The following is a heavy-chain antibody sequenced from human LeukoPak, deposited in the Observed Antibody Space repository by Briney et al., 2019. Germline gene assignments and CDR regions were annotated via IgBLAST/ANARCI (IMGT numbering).Heavy chain of an antibody. CDR1: GYTFTSYG. J-gene: IGHJ4*02. Sequence: ASVKVSCKASGYTFTSYGISWVRQAPGQGLEWMGWISAYNGNTNYAQKFQGRVTITADESTSTAYMELSSLRSEDTAVYYCTRHRYGDSGGDFDHWGQGTLVTVSS. V-gene: IGHV1-18*01. CDR2: ISAYNGNT. D-gene: IGHD4-17*01. CDR3: TRHRYGDSGGDFDH.